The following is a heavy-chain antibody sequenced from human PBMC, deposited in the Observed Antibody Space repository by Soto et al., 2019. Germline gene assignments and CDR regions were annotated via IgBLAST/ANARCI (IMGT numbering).Heavy chain of an antibody. D-gene: IGHD2-2*01. J-gene: IGHJ6*02. CDR2: IYHSGST. CDR1: GGSISSGGYS. Sequence: SETLSLTCAVSGGSISSGGYSWSWIRQPPGKGLEWIGYIYHSGSTYYNPSLKSRVTISVDRSKNQLSLKLSSVTAADTAVYYCALGYCTSTSCSSGMDVWGQGTTVTVSS. CDR3: ALGYCTSTSCSSGMDV. V-gene: IGHV4-30-2*01.